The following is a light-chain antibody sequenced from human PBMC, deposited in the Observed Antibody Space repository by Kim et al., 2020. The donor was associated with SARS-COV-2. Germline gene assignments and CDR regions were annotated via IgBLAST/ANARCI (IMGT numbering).Light chain of an antibody. CDR1: QNLDSW. Sequence: GSRVTFTCRASQNLDSWLAWYQHKAGQPPKLLIYDASTLQSGVPSRFSGNGSGTEFTLTISNLQPDDFATYYCQQYYSYWYSFGQGTKLEI. CDR2: DAS. V-gene: IGKV1-5*01. CDR3: QQYYSYWYS. J-gene: IGKJ2*01.